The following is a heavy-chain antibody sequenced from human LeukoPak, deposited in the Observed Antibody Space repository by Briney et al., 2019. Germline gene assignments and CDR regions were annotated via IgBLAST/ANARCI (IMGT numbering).Heavy chain of an antibody. Sequence: GASVKVSCKASGYTFTSYDINWMRQATVQGLEWMGWMNPNSGNTGYAQKFQGRVTMTRNTSISTAYMELSSLRSEDTAVYYCARARSGCSGYFCLPKNWFDPWGQGTLVTVSS. V-gene: IGHV1-8*01. D-gene: IGHD3-22*01. CDR1: GYTFTSYD. CDR3: ARARSGCSGYFCLPKNWFDP. CDR2: MNPNSGNT. J-gene: IGHJ5*02.